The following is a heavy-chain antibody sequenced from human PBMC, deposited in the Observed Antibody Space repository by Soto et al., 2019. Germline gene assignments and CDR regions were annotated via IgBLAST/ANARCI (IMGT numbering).Heavy chain of an antibody. CDR2: ISYDGSNK. CDR1: GFTFSSYA. J-gene: IGHJ6*02. V-gene: IGHV3-30-3*01. D-gene: IGHD2-2*03. Sequence: QVQLVESGGGVVQPGRSLRLSCAASGFTFSSYAMHWVRQAPGKGLEWVAVISYDGSNKYYADSVKGRFTISRDNSKNTLYLQMNSLRAEDTAVYYCARDGHGSSGSHTYYYYGMDVWGQGTTVTVSS. CDR3: ARDGHGSSGSHTYYYYGMDV.